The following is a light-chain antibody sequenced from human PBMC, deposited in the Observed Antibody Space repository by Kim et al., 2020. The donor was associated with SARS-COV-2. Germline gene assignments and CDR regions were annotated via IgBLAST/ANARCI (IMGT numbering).Light chain of an antibody. Sequence: AYVGDRVTITCRASQGISNYLAWYQQKPGKVPKRLIYAASALRSGVPSRFSGSGSGTDFTLTITSLQPEDVAVYYCQQCKGAPWTFGHGTKVDIK. CDR2: AAS. CDR1: QGISNY. J-gene: IGKJ1*01. CDR3: QQCKGAPWT. V-gene: IGKV1-27*01.